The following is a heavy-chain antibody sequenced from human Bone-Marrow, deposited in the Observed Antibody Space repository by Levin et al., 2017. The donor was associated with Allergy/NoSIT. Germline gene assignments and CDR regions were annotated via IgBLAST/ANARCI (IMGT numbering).Heavy chain of an antibody. CDR1: GYIFTTYY. V-gene: IGHV1-46*01. CDR2: INPSGGSA. Sequence: ASVKVSCKASGYIFTTYYVHWMRQAPGQGLEWMGIINPSGGSANYAQNFQDRVTMSRDTPTTTVYMELSSLEFEDTAVYYCARARGSSGWDYYYYYGMDVWGQGTTVTVSS. CDR3: ARARGSSGWDYYYYYGMDV. D-gene: IGHD6-19*01. J-gene: IGHJ6*02.